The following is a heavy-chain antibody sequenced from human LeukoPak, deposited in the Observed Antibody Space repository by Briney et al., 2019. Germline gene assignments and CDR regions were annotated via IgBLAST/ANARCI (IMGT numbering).Heavy chain of an antibody. CDR3: ARRETVGSNSWYDFDY. CDR1: GYTFTGYY. J-gene: IGHJ4*02. Sequence: ASVKVSCKASGYTFTGYYLHWVRQAPGQGLEWMGWINPNSGGTIYAQKCQGRVTMTRDTSIDTAYMELRSLGSDDTAVYYCARRETVGSNSWYDFDYWGQGTLVTVSS. CDR2: INPNSGGT. D-gene: IGHD6-13*01. V-gene: IGHV1-2*02.